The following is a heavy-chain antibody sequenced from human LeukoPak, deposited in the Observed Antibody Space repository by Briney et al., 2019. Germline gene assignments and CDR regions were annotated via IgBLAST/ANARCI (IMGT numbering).Heavy chain of an antibody. Sequence: PGGSLRFSCAASGLTFSTIPLSWSRKAQGKGLKWVPAISGSGGSTYYADSVKGRFTISRDNSKNTLYLQMNSLRAEDTAVYYCAKGGDIVVVVAASYMDVWGRGTTVTVSS. CDR3: AKGGDIVVVVAASYMDV. J-gene: IGHJ6*03. CDR2: ISGSGGST. D-gene: IGHD2-15*01. V-gene: IGHV3-23*01. CDR1: GLTFSTIP.